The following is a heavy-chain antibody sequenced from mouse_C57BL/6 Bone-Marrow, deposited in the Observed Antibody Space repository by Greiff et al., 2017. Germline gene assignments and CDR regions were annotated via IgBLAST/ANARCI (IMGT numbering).Heavy chain of an antibody. CDR2: ISDGGSYT. D-gene: IGHD2-4*01. CDR1: GFTFSSYA. V-gene: IGHV5-4*01. J-gene: IGHJ4*01. CDR3: ARDRRIKDAMDY. Sequence: EVMLVESGGGLVKPGGSLKLSCAASGFTFSSYAMSWVRQTPEKRLEWVATISDGGSYTYYPDNVKGRFTISRDNAKNNLYLQMSHLKSEDTAMYYCARDRRIKDAMDYWGQGTSVTVSS.